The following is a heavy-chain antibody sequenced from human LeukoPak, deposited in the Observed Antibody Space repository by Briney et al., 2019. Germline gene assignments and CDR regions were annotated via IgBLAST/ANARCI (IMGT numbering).Heavy chain of an antibody. J-gene: IGHJ4*02. Sequence: SETLSLTCTVSGGSISSYYWSWIRQPPGKGLEWIGYIYYSGSTNYNPSLKSRVTISVDTSKNQFSLKLSSVTAADTAVYYCARQDIVVVPAAPDYWGQGTLVTVSS. CDR2: IYYSGST. CDR3: ARQDIVVVPAAPDY. V-gene: IGHV4-59*12. D-gene: IGHD2-2*01. CDR1: GGSISSYY.